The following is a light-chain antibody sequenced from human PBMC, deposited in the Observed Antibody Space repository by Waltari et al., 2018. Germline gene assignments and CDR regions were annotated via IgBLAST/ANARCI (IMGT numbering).Light chain of an antibody. V-gene: IGKV1-5*03. CDR2: KTS. Sequence: DLQMTQPPPTLSASVGDRVTITCRASQSSSNWLAGYQQKPGKAPKFLIYKTSNLESGVPSRFSGSGSGTEFTLTISSLQPDDFATYYCQQYNVYSLTFGGGTKVEIK. CDR3: QQYNVYSLT. J-gene: IGKJ4*01. CDR1: QSSSNW.